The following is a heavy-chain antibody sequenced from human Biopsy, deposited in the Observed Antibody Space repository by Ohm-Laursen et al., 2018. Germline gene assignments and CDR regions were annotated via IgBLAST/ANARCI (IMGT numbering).Heavy chain of an antibody. CDR1: GFHFSDYY. V-gene: IGHV3-11*01. D-gene: IGHD3-22*01. J-gene: IGHJ4*02. CDR3: ARDTPETYDYDNDDNSPFPRRYIDY. CDR2: IASSGGTT. Sequence: GSLRLSCAASGFHFSDYYMSWIRQAPGKGLEWISYIASSGGTTYYVDSAKGRFTISRDNAEKSLYLQMNSLRAEDTAVYYCARDTPETYDYDNDDNSPFPRRYIDYWGQGTLVTVSS.